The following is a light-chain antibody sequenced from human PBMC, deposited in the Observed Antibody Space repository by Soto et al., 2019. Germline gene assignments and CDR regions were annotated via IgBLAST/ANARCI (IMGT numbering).Light chain of an antibody. Sequence: QSALTQPRSVSGSPGQSVTIPCTGTSSDVGGYNYVSWSQQHPGKAPKLIIYEVSNRPSGVSNRFSGSKSGNTASLTISGLQAEDEADYYCSSYTTTDTYVFGTGTKLTVL. J-gene: IGLJ1*01. CDR2: EVS. V-gene: IGLV2-14*01. CDR1: SSDVGGYNY. CDR3: SSYTTTDTYV.